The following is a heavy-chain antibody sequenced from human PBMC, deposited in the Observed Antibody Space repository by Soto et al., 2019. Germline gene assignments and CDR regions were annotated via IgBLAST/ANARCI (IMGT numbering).Heavy chain of an antibody. V-gene: IGHV3-53*04. D-gene: IGHD3-22*01. CDR3: ARDTYYYDTSGYYYAN. CDR1: GFTVSSNY. Sequence: GGSLRLSCAASGFTVSSNYMGWVRQAPGKGLEWVSVIYSGGSTYYADSVKGRFTISRHNSKNTLFLQMNSLRAEDAAVYYCARDTYYYDTSGYYYANWGLGTLVTVSS. J-gene: IGHJ4*02. CDR2: IYSGGST.